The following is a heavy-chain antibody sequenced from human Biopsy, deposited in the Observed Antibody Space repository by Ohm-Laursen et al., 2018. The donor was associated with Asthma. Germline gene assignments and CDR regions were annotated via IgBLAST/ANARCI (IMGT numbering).Heavy chain of an antibody. V-gene: IGHV4-30-4*01. CDR2: IYYIGST. Sequence: SETLSLTCTVSGGSISSGAYYWSWVRQPPGKGLEWIGYIYYIGSTYYNPSLKSRVAISLDTSKNQFSLKLSSVTAADTDVYFCARRGGVRRYFDYWGQGTLVTVSS. CDR1: GGSISSGAYY. CDR3: ARRGGVRRYFDY. D-gene: IGHD3-16*01. J-gene: IGHJ4*02.